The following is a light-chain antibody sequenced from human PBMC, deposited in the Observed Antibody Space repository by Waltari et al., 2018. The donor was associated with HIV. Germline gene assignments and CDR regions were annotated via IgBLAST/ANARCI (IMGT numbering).Light chain of an antibody. J-gene: IGKJ2*01. CDR3: QQDNSYSDT. Sequence: DTQLTQSPSTLPASVGDTVTITWRASQSMSTWLAWYQQKPGNAPKLLIYEASNLENGVPSRFSGSGAGTEFTLTISSLQPEDFATYYCQQDNSYSDTFGQGTKREI. CDR1: QSMSTW. CDR2: EAS. V-gene: IGKV1-5*03.